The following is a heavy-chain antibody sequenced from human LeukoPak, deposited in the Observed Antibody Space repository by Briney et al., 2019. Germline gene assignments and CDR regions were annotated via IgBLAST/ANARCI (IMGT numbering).Heavy chain of an antibody. D-gene: IGHD2-2*01. V-gene: IGHV1-2*02. Sequence: GASVKVSCKASGYTFTGYYLHWVRQAPGQGLEWMGCVNPNSGGTNYAQKFQGRVTMTRDTSISTAYMELSRLRSDDTAVYYCARGDVVVVPAGSLLLNWFDPWGQGTLVTVSS. CDR2: VNPNSGGT. CDR3: ARGDVVVVPAGSLLLNWFDP. J-gene: IGHJ5*02. CDR1: GYTFTGYY.